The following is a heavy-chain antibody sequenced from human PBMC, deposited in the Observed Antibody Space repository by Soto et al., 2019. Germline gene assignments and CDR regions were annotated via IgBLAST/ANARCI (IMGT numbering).Heavy chain of an antibody. V-gene: IGHV4-59*01. Sequence: QVQLQESGPGLVKPSETLALTCTVSGGSISSDSWSWIRQPPGKRLEWIGYVYYNGVTKYNPSLESRVTISVDTSQNQFSLKLNSVTAVDTAIYYCARRSRSSSGLYYLDYWGQGTLVTVSS. J-gene: IGHJ4*02. CDR2: VYYNGVT. CDR1: GGSISSDS. D-gene: IGHD6-19*01. CDR3: ARRSRSSSGLYYLDY.